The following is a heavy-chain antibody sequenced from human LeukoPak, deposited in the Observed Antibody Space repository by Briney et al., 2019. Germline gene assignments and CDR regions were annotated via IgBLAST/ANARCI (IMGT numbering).Heavy chain of an antibody. J-gene: IGHJ4*02. CDR3: ARGPPNWGMVGY. D-gene: IGHD7-27*01. CDR2: MKSNNGHT. CDR1: GYTFTSFD. Sequence: ASVKVSCKASGYTFTSFDFNWVRQATGQGLEWMGWMKSNNGHTGYAQKFQGRVTMARDTSISTAYMELSSLAFEDTAVYYCARGPPNWGMVGYWGQGTLVTVSS. V-gene: IGHV1-8*01.